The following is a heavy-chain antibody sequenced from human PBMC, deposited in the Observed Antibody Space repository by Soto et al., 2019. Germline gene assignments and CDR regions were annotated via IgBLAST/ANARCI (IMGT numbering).Heavy chain of an antibody. V-gene: IGHV3-7*01. J-gene: IGHJ6*02. D-gene: IGHD3-3*01. CDR2: IKQDGSEK. CDR3: ARAGESIWSGPIPYYYYYYRMDV. Sequence: PVGSLRLSCAPPGFTLSTDSMSWFRQAPLNVLARVAGIKQDGSEKYYVDSLKGRFTISRDNAKNSLYLQMNSLRAEDTAVYYCARAGESIWSGPIPYYYYYYRMDVWGQGTTVTVSS. CDR1: GFTLSTDS.